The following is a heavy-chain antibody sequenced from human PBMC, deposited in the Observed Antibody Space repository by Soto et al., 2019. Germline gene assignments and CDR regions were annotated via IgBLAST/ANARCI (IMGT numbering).Heavy chain of an antibody. CDR2: INHSGST. D-gene: IGHD3-10*01. CDR3: ARLRVRLLRPYYYYYMDV. Sequence: QVQLQQWGAGLLKPSETLSLTCAVYGGSFSGYYWSWIRQPPRKGLEWIGEINHSGSTNYNPSLKSRVTISVDTSKNQFSMKLSSVTAADTAVYYCARLRVRLLRPYYYYYMDVWGKGTTVTVSS. CDR1: GGSFSGYY. J-gene: IGHJ6*03. V-gene: IGHV4-34*01.